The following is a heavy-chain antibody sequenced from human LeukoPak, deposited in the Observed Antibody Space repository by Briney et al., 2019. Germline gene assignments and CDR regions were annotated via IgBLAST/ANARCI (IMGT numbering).Heavy chain of an antibody. Sequence: PSETLSLTCTVSSGSISSYYWSWIRQPPGKGLEWIGYIYYSGSTNYNPSLKSRVTISVDTSKNQFSLKLSSVTAADTAVYYCARGGTDYYDSSGYFGAGLYNYYYYYGMDVWGQGTTVTVSS. CDR1: SGSISSYY. D-gene: IGHD3-22*01. V-gene: IGHV4-59*01. CDR2: IYYSGST. CDR3: ARGGTDYYDSSGYFGAGLYNYYYYYGMDV. J-gene: IGHJ6*02.